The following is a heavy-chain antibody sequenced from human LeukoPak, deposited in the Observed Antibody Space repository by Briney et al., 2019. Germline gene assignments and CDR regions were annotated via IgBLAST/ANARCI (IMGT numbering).Heavy chain of an antibody. D-gene: IGHD4-23*01. Sequence: GGSLRLSCAASGFSVGNNYLTWVRQPPGKGLEWVSVIYTDGSTYYADSVKGRFIISRDSSKNTLYLQMNSLRAEGTAVYYCTDAVAGWGQGTLVTVSS. J-gene: IGHJ4*02. CDR2: IYTDGST. V-gene: IGHV3-53*05. CDR1: GFSVGNNY. CDR3: TDAVAG.